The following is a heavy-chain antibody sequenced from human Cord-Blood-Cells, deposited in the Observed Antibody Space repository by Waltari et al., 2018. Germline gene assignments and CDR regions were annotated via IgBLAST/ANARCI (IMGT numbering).Heavy chain of an antibody. CDR3: ARGDENGGKYWFDP. D-gene: IGHD2-15*01. CDR2: IYHSGST. CDR1: GGSISRGGYS. Sequence: QLQLQESGSGLVTPSQTLSLTCAVSGGSISRGGYSWSWIRSPPGKGLEWIGYIYHSGSTYYNPSLKSRVTISVDRSKNQFSLKLSSVTAADTAVYYCARGDENGGKYWFDPWGQGTLVTVSS. V-gene: IGHV4-30-2*01. J-gene: IGHJ5*02.